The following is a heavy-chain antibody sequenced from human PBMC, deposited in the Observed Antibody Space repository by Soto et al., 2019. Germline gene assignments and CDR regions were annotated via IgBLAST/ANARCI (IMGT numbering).Heavy chain of an antibody. CDR3: ARDKMGPIDY. Sequence: QVQLVESGGGVVQPGRSLRLSCAASGFTFSSYGMHWVRKAPGKGLEWVAVIWYDGSNKYYADSVKGRFTISRDNSKNTLYLQMNSLRAEDTAVYYCARDKMGPIDYWGQGTLVTVSS. CDR2: IWYDGSNK. J-gene: IGHJ4*02. V-gene: IGHV3-33*01. CDR1: GFTFSSYG.